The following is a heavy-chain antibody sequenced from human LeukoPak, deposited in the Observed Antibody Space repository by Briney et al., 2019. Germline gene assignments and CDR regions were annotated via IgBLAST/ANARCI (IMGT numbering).Heavy chain of an antibody. D-gene: IGHD2-21*01. Sequence: GASVKVSCKASGYTFTSYDINRVRQATGQGLEWMGWMNPNSGNTGYAQKFQGRVTITRNTSISTAYMELSSLRSEDTAVYYCASSRTNYCGGDCPYDAFDIWGQGTMVTVSS. V-gene: IGHV1-8*03. J-gene: IGHJ3*02. CDR3: ASSRTNYCGGDCPYDAFDI. CDR2: MNPNSGNT. CDR1: GYTFTSYD.